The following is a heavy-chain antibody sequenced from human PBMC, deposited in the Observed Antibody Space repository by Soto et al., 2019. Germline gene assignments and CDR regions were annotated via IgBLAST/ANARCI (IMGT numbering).Heavy chain of an antibody. J-gene: IGHJ6*02. V-gene: IGHV3-53*02. CDR2: IYSDNNT. CDR3: ARHYSAMGV. Sequence: EVQLVETGGDLIQPGGSLRLSCAASGFTVSSDSMTWVRQAPGKGLEWISIIYSDNNTDYADSVKGRSSISRDTSKNILYLQMNSLRAEDTAEYYCARHYSAMGVWGQGTTVTVSS. CDR1: GFTVSSDS.